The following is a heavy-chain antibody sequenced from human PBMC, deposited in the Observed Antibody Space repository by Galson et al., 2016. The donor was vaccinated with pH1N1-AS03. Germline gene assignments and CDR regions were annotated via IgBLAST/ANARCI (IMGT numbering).Heavy chain of an antibody. V-gene: IGHV3-33*08. Sequence: SLRLSCAASGFSFNTYGMHWVRQAPGKGLEWVAVIWYDGSTKYYGDSVKGRFIIPRDNSRNTVYLQMKSLRAEDTAVYYCARADSGREFDYWGQGTLVTVSS. D-gene: IGHD1-26*01. CDR3: ARADSGREFDY. CDR2: IWYDGSTK. J-gene: IGHJ4*02. CDR1: GFSFNTYG.